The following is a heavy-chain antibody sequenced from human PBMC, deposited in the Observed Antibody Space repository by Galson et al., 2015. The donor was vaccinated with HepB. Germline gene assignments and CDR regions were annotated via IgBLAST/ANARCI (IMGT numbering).Heavy chain of an antibody. D-gene: IGHD3-16*01. CDR1: GGTFSSYA. Sequence: SVKVSCKASGGTFSSYAISWVRQAPGQGLEWMGGIIPIFGTANYAQKFQGRVTITADESTSTAYMELSSLRSEDTAVYYCARGRSGFFLTSCLDYWGQGTLVTVSS. J-gene: IGHJ4*02. V-gene: IGHV1-69*13. CDR2: IIPIFGTA. CDR3: ARGRSGFFLTSCLDY.